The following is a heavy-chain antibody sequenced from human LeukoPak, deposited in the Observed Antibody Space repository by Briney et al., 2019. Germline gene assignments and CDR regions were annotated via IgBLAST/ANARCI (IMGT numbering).Heavy chain of an antibody. CDR1: GGSISSFY. J-gene: IGHJ6*02. V-gene: IGHV4-59*01. D-gene: IGHD3-10*01. CDR3: ARDRTNQGSGSYYNIDYYYRMDV. Sequence: SETLCLTCTVSGGSISSFYWGWIWQPPGKGQERSGYIYYSGGTNCNPSLNTLVTTSIDTSKNQFSPNLSSLPTADTAVYYGARDRTNQGSGSYYNIDYYYRMDVWGQGTTCTVSS. CDR2: IYYSGGT.